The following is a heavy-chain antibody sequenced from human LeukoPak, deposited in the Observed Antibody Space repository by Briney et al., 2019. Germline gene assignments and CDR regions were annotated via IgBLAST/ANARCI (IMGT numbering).Heavy chain of an antibody. CDR2: IYYSGST. V-gene: IGHV4-39*01. Sequence: PSETLSLTCTVSGGSISSSSYYWGWIRQPPGKGLEWIGSIYYSGSTYYNPSLKSRVTISVDTSKNQFSLKLTSVTAADTAVYYCARSRGFWSDYWTYYFDYWGQGTLVTVSS. CDR3: ARSRGFWSDYWTYYFDY. D-gene: IGHD3-3*01. CDR1: GGSISSSSYY. J-gene: IGHJ4*02.